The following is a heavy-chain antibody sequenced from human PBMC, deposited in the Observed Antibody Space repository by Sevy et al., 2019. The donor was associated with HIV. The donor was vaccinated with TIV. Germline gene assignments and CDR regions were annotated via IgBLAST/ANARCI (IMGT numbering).Heavy chain of an antibody. J-gene: IGHJ5*01. D-gene: IGHD3-22*01. CDR1: GYTFTGYS. CDR3: ARVWNSDYYDSSGPNWFDS. V-gene: IGHV1-2*02. CDR2: INPKSGGT. Sequence: ASVKVSCKASGYTFTGYSMHWVRQAPGQGLEWMGWINPKSGGTNYAQKFQGRVTMTRDTSTSTAYMELSRLRSDDTDDYYCARVWNSDYYDSSGPNWFDSWGQGTLVTVSS.